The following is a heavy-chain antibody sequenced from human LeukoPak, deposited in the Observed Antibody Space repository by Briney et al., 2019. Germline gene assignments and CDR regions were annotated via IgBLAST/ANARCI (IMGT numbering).Heavy chain of an antibody. D-gene: IGHD3-3*01. V-gene: IGHV3-7*01. J-gene: IGHJ4*02. CDR1: GFTLSSYA. Sequence: GGSLRLSCAASGFTLSSYAMSWVRQAPGKGLEWVANIKQDGSEKYYVDSVKGRFTISRDNAKNSLYLQMNSLRAEDTAVYYCARERFLDYWGQGTLVTVSS. CDR2: IKQDGSEK. CDR3: ARERFLDY.